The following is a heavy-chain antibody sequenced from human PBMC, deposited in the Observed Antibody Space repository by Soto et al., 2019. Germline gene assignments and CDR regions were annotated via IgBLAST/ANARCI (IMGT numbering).Heavy chain of an antibody. CDR3: AKVSSSVQAGFLDL. J-gene: IGHJ5*02. Sequence: EVQLLESGGGLVQPGRSLRLSCTASGFTFSSHAMTWVRQAPGKGLEWVSGLSDSGGSIYYADSVKGRFTIYRDNSMNTLYLQMNALGVEYTVVYYCAKVSSSVQAGFLDLWGQGTLFTVSS. CDR2: LSDSGGSI. D-gene: IGHD6-13*01. V-gene: IGHV3-23*01. CDR1: GFTFSSHA.